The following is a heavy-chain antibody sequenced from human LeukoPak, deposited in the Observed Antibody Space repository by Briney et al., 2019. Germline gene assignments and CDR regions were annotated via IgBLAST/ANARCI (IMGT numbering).Heavy chain of an antibody. V-gene: IGHV1-18*01. Sequence: ASVKVSCKASGYTFTSYGISWVRQAPGQGLEWMGWISAYNGNTYYAQKLQGRVTMTTDTSTSTAYMELRSLRSDDTAVYYCARTRGGIFGVVITTPDFDYWGQGTLVTVSS. CDR1: GYTFTSYG. J-gene: IGHJ4*02. CDR2: ISAYNGNT. CDR3: ARTRGGIFGVVITTPDFDY. D-gene: IGHD3-3*01.